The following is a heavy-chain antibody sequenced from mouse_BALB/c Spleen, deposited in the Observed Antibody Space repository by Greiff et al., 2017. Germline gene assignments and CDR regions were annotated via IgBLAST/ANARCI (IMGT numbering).Heavy chain of an antibody. D-gene: IGHD1-1*01. CDR3: ARQGFITTVVATKDYFDY. CDR2: ISSGGGST. J-gene: IGHJ2*01. V-gene: IGHV5-12-1*01. Sequence: EVHLVESGGGLVKPGGSLKLSCAASGFAFSSYDMSWVRQTPEKRLEWVAYISSGGGSTYYPDTVKGRFTISRDNAKNTLYLQMSSLKSEDTAMYYCARQGFITTVVATKDYFDYWGQGTTLTVSS. CDR1: GFAFSSYD.